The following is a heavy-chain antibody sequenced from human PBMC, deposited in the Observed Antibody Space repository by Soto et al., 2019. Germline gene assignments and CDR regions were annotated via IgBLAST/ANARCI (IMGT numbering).Heavy chain of an antibody. CDR3: ARDCGGDCLYGLDV. CDR1: GYTFTSYG. CDR2: ISAYNANT. V-gene: IGHV1-18*01. D-gene: IGHD2-21*02. Sequence: QVQLVQSGAGVKKPGASVKVSCKASGYTFTSYGISWVRQAPGQGLEWMGWISAYNANTNYAQKLQGRVTMTTDTXKSTAYMELGSLRSDDTAVYYCARDCGGDCLYGLDVWGQGTTVTVSS. J-gene: IGHJ6*02.